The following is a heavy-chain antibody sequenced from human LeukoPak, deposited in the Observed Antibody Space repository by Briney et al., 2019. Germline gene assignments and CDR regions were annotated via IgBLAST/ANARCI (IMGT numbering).Heavy chain of an antibody. Sequence: GGSLRLSCEASGFTFSNYAMAWVRQAPGKGLEWVSLITGTSGRTYYAASVKGRFTISRDNSKNTLYLEMSGLRAEDTAVYYCAKDHANAGHLDYWGQRTLVTVSS. D-gene: IGHD4/OR15-4a*01. J-gene: IGHJ4*02. CDR1: GFTFSNYA. CDR3: AKDHANAGHLDY. V-gene: IGHV3-23*01. CDR2: ITGTSGRT.